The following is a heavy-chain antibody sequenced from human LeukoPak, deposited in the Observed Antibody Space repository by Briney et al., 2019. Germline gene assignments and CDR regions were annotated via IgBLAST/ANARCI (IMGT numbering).Heavy chain of an antibody. J-gene: IGHJ4*02. CDR3: ARLGSLCRNGVCYGG. CDR1: GFTLSNYW. Sequence: GGSLRLSCAASGFTLSNYWMSWVRQAPGKGLEWVASINPDGSDKYYVDSVRGRFTISRDNAKNSLYLQMNSLRAEDTAVYYCARLGSLCRNGVCYGGWGQGILVTVSS. D-gene: IGHD2-8*01. CDR2: INPDGSDK. V-gene: IGHV3-7*02.